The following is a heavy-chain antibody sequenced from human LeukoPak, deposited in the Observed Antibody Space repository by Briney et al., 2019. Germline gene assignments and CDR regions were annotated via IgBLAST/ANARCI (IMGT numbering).Heavy chain of an antibody. CDR2: INPSGGST. V-gene: IGHV1-46*01. CDR1: GYTFTSYY. CDR3: ARDAGYYYGSGSSYGMDV. Sequence: ASVKVSCKASGYTFTSYYMHWVRQAPGQGLEWMGIINPSGGSTSYAQKFQGRVTMTRDTSTSTVYMELSSLRSEDTAVYYCARDAGYYYGSGSSYGMDVWGQGTTVTVSS. D-gene: IGHD3-10*01. J-gene: IGHJ6*02.